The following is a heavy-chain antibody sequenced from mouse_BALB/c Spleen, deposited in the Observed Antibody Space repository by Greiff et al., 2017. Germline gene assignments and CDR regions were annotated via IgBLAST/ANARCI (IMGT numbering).Heavy chain of an antibody. CDR3: ARDYFSGSSSWFAY. D-gene: IGHD1-1*01. V-gene: IGHV5-4*02. CDR1: GFTFSDYY. Sequence: EVMLVESGGGLVKPGGSLKLSCAASGFTFSDYYMYWVRQTPEKRLEWVATISDGGSYTYYPDSVKGRFTISRDNAKNNLYLQMSSLKSEDTAMYYCARDYFSGSSSWFAYWGQGTLVTVSA. CDR2: ISDGGSYT. J-gene: IGHJ3*01.